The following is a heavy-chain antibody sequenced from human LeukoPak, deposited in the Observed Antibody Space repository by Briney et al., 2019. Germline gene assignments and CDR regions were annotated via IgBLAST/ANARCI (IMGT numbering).Heavy chain of an antibody. J-gene: IGHJ3*02. CDR1: GGSISSGGYY. D-gene: IGHD3-22*01. V-gene: IGHV4-31*03. Sequence: SETLSLTCTVSGGSISSGGYYWSWIRRHPGKGLEWIGYIYYSGSTYYNPSLKSRVTISVDTSKNQFSLKLSSVTAADTAVYYCARDLPPYYDSSGYTLGHDAFDIWGQGTMVTVSS. CDR2: IYYSGST. CDR3: ARDLPPYYDSSGYTLGHDAFDI.